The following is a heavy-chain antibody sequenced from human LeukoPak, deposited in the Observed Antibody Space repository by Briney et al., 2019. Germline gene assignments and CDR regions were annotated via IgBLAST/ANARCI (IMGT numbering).Heavy chain of an antibody. CDR3: ARDSGQWLGPYYYYGMDV. CDR2: INPSGGST. D-gene: IGHD6-19*01. CDR1: GYTFTSYY. J-gene: IGHJ6*02. V-gene: IGHV1-46*01. Sequence: ASVKVSCKASGYTFTSYYMHWVRHAPGEGLEWMGIINPSGGSTSYAQKFQGRVTMTRDTSTSTVYMELSSLRSEDTAVYYCARDSGQWLGPYYYYGMDVWGQGTTVTVSS.